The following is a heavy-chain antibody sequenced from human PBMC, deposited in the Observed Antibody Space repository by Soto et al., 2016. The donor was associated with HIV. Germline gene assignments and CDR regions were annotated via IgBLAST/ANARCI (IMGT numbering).Heavy chain of an antibody. CDR1: GSTFNIHA. V-gene: IGHV3-23*01. CDR3: TKDLPGRPVGARGRDYFDY. J-gene: IGHJ4*02. Sequence: EVQLLESGGGLVQPGRSLRLSCAASGSTFNIHAMSWVRQTPGKGLEWVSTISGSGGTTYYADYVRGRFTISRDNSKNILYLQMNSLRAEDTAVYYCTKDLPGRPVGARGRDYFDYWGQGTLVTVSS. D-gene: IGHD1-26*01. CDR2: ISGSGGTT.